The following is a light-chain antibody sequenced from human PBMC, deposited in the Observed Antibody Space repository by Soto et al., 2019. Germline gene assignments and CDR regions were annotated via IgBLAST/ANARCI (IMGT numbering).Light chain of an antibody. V-gene: IGKV3-15*01. J-gene: IGKJ1*01. Sequence: EVVMTQSPATLSVSPGERATLSCRASQNVNNNLAWYQQKPGQPPRLLISGASTGATGIPARFSGSGSGTEFTLTISSLRSEDFAVYYCQQYNFWPTFGQGTKVDMK. CDR3: QQYNFWPT. CDR2: GAS. CDR1: QNVNNN.